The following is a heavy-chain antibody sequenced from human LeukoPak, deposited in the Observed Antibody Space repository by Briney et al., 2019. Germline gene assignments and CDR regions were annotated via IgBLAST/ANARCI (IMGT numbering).Heavy chain of an antibody. D-gene: IGHD6-19*01. Sequence: SETLSLTCAVYGGSFSGYYWSWLRQPPGKGLEWIGEINHSGSTNYNPSLKSRVTISVDTSKNQFSLKLSSVTAADTAVYYCARGSPRYSSGWYNYFDYWGQGTLVTVSS. V-gene: IGHV4-34*01. J-gene: IGHJ4*02. CDR1: GGSFSGYY. CDR2: INHSGST. CDR3: ARGSPRYSSGWYNYFDY.